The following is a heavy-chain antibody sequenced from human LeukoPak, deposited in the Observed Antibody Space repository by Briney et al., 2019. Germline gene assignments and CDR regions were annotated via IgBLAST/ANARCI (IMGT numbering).Heavy chain of an antibody. J-gene: IGHJ4*02. Sequence: SETLSRTCSVSGASLTRPTYYQWSWIRQPPGKGLELIGSLFSTGSATLNPSLKSRVTMSLDTSKSQFSLKLSSVTAEDSAVYYCARFKSGGFSYFDSWGQGTLVAVSS. D-gene: IGHD3-3*01. CDR3: ARFKSGGFSYFDS. CDR1: GASLTRPTYY. V-gene: IGHV4-61*01. CDR2: LFSTGSA.